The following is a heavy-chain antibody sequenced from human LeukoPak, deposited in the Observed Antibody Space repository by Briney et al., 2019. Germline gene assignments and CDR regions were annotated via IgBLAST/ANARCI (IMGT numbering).Heavy chain of an antibody. CDR2: IYYSGST. J-gene: IGHJ3*02. CDR3: ARPSIAVAGRGAFDI. Sequence: SETLSLTCTVSGGSISSSSYYWGWIRQPPGKGLECIGSIYYSGSTYYNPSLKSRVTISVDTSKNQFSLKLSSVTAADTAVYYCARPSIAVAGRGAFDIWGQGTMATVSS. D-gene: IGHD6-19*01. V-gene: IGHV4-39*01. CDR1: GGSISSSSYY.